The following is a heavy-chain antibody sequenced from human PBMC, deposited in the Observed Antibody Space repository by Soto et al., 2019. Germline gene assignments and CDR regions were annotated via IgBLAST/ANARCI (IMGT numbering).Heavy chain of an antibody. Sequence: EVQLVESGGDLVKPGGSLRLSCAASGFTFSSYSMHWVRQAPGKGLEWVSSISTGSTYIYYADSVKGRFTISRDNAKNSMYLQMNSLRAEDTAVYYCARRTPQYSGYDLEEDYWGQGTLVTVSS. CDR1: GFTFSSYS. D-gene: IGHD5-12*01. CDR3: ARRTPQYSGYDLEEDY. V-gene: IGHV3-21*01. CDR2: ISTGSTYI. J-gene: IGHJ4*02.